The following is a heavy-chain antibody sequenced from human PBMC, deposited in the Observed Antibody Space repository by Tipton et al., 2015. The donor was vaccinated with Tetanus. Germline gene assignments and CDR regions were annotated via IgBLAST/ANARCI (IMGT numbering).Heavy chain of an antibody. CDR2: INPNSGGT. V-gene: IGHV1-2*02. CDR3: ARDRGDYIYYGMDV. D-gene: IGHD3-22*01. J-gene: IGHJ6*02. CDR1: GFTFIGYY. Sequence: QVQLVQSGAEVKKPGASVKVSCKASGFTFIGYYMYWVRQAPGQGLEWMGWINPNSGGTVYAQKFQGRVPMTRDSSISTAYMDLRSLRSDDTAVYYCARDRGDYIYYGMDVWGPGTTVTVS.